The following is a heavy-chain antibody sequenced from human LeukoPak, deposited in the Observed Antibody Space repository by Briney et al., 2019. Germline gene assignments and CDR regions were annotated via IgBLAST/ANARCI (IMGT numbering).Heavy chain of an antibody. CDR1: GYTFTSYG. D-gene: IGHD3-3*01. Sequence: ASVKVSCKASGYTFTSYGISWVRQAPGQGLEWMGWISAYNGNTNYAQKLQGRVTMTTDTSTSTAYMELRSLRSDDTAVYYCARGDWTIFGVVNHYYYMDVRGKGTTVTVSS. CDR3: ARGDWTIFGVVNHYYYMDV. V-gene: IGHV1-18*01. J-gene: IGHJ6*03. CDR2: ISAYNGNT.